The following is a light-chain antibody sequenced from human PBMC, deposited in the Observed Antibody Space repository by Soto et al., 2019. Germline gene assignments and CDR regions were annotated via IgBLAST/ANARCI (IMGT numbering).Light chain of an antibody. CDR1: QSVNSSY. V-gene: IGKV3-20*01. CDR3: QQYGSPIT. J-gene: IGKJ5*01. Sequence: EIVLTQSPGTLSLSPGERASVPCRASQSVNSSYLAWYQHKPRQAPXXLIYGTSSRATGIPDSFSGSASGTDFTLTISRLAPEDFAVYYCQQYGSPITFGQGTRLEIK. CDR2: GTS.